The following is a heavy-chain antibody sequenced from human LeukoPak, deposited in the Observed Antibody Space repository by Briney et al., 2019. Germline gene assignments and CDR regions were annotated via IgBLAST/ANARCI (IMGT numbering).Heavy chain of an antibody. CDR3: ARGPYCSGGSCYHRRSYFDY. CDR1: GYTFTSYD. J-gene: IGHJ4*02. Sequence: GAAVKVSCKASGYTFTSYDINWVGQAGGQGGEWMGWMNPNSGKTGYAQKFQGRVTMTRNTSISTAYMELSSLRSEDTAVYYCARGPYCSGGSCYHRRSYFDYWGQGTLVTVSS. V-gene: IGHV1-8*01. D-gene: IGHD2-15*01. CDR2: MNPNSGKT.